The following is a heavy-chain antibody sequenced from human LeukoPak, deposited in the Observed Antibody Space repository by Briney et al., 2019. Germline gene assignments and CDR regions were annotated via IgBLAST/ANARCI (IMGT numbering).Heavy chain of an antibody. J-gene: IGHJ6*02. CDR2: TYYRSKWYN. D-gene: IGHD3-3*01. CDR3: ARTRITIFGVVIVNYYYYGMDV. CDR1: GDSVSSNSAA. V-gene: IGHV6-1*01. Sequence: SQTLSLTCAISGDSVSSNSAAWNWIRQSPSRGLEWLGRTYYRSKWYNDYAVSVKSRITISPDTSKNQFSLQLNSVTPEDTAVYYCARTRITIFGVVIVNYYYYGMDVWGQGTTVTVSS.